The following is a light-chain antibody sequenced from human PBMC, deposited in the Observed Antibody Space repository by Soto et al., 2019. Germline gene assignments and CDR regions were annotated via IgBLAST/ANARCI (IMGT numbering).Light chain of an antibody. Sequence: EIVLTQSPGTLSLSPGERATLSCRASQSVSSSYLAWYQQKPGQAPTLLIYDTSGRATGIPDRFSGSGSGTDFTLAISRLEPEDIAVYYCQQCGSSPAFGQGTKVELK. V-gene: IGKV3-20*01. J-gene: IGKJ1*01. CDR3: QQCGSSPA. CDR1: QSVSSSY. CDR2: DTS.